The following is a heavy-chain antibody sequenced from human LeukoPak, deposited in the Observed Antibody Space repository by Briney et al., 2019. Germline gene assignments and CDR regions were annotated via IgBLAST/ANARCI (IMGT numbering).Heavy chain of an antibody. CDR3: ARVRQERTSWFDP. D-gene: IGHD1-7*01. J-gene: IGHJ5*02. V-gene: IGHV6-1*01. CDR1: GDSVSSNSAA. CDR2: TYYRSKWYN. Sequence: SQTLSLTCAISGDSVSSNSAAGNWIRQSPSRGLEWLGRTYYRSKWYNDYAVSVKSRITINPDTSKNQFSLQLNSVTPEDTPMYYCARVRQERTSWFDPWGQGTLVTVSA.